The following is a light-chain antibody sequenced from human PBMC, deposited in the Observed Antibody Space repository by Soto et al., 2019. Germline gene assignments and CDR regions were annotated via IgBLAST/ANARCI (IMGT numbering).Light chain of an antibody. Sequence: ATVSVNTGERATLSCRASQSVGSNLAWYQQKAGQAPRLLIYGASTRATGIPARFSGSGSGTEFTLTISSLQSEDFAIYYCQQYTNLLPVTFCQRARPAIK. CDR2: GAS. J-gene: IGKJ5*01. CDR1: QSVGSN. V-gene: IGKV3-15*01. CDR3: QQYTNLLPVT.